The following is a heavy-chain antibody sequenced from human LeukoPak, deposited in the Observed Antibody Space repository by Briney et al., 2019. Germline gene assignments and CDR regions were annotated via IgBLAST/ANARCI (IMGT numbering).Heavy chain of an antibody. CDR2: IYYSGST. V-gene: IGHV4-39*07. CDR3: ARSYYYYYYMDV. Sequence: SETLSLTCTVSGGSISSSSYYWGWIRQPPGKGLEWIGSIYYSGSTYYNPSLKSRVTISVDTSKNQFSLKLGSVTAADTAVYYCARSYYYYYYMDVWGKGTTVTVSS. J-gene: IGHJ6*03. CDR1: GGSISSSSYY.